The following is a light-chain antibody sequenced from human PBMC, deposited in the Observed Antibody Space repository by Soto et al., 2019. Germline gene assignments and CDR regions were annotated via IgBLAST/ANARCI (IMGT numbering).Light chain of an antibody. Sequence: EIVLTQSPGTLSLSPGERATLSSSSSQSVSSSYLAWYQQKPGQAPRLLIYGASNRATGIPDRFSGSGSGTGFTLTISSLEPEDFAVYYCQQYVSSRTFGQGTKVEIK. CDR1: QSVSSSY. V-gene: IGKV3-20*01. CDR2: GAS. CDR3: QQYVSSRT. J-gene: IGKJ1*01.